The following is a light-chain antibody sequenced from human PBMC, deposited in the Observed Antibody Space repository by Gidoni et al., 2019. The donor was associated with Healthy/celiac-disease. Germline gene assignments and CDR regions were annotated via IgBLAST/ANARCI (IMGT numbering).Light chain of an antibody. V-gene: IGKV2-29*02. Sequence: DIVLIQTPLSLSVTPGQPASISCKSSQSLLHSDGRTYSYWYLQKPGQSPQLLNDEVTSRFSGVPDRFSGRGSGKDFTLKISRVEAEDVGVYCCMRGRHLPTFGEGTKVEIK. J-gene: IGKJ1*01. CDR2: EVT. CDR3: MRGRHLPT. CDR1: QSLLHSDGRTY.